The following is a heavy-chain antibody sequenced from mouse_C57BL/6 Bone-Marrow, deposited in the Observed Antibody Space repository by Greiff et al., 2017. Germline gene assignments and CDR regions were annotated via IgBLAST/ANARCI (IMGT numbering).Heavy chain of an antibody. Sequence: EVKLMESGGDLVKPGGSLKLSCAASGFTFSSYGMSWVRQTPDKRLEWVATISSGGSYTYYPDSVKGRFTISRANAKNTLYLQMSSLKSEDTARYYWGRPPNWGYLYFDVWGTGTTVTGSS. V-gene: IGHV5-6*01. CDR3: GRPPNWGYLYFDV. CDR2: ISSGGSYT. CDR1: GFTFSSYG. J-gene: IGHJ1*03. D-gene: IGHD4-1*01.